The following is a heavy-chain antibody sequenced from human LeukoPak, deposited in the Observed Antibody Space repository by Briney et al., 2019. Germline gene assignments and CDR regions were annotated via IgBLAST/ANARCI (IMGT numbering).Heavy chain of an antibody. CDR1: GGSISSYY. CDR3: ARSRTYYYDSSGYCFDY. V-gene: IGHV4-59*01. J-gene: IGHJ4*02. CDR2: IYYSGST. D-gene: IGHD3-22*01. Sequence: SETLSLTCTVSGGSISSYYWSWIRQPPGKGLEWIGYIYYSGSTNYNPSLKGRVTISVDTSKNQFSLKLSSVTAADTAVYYCARSRTYYYDSSGYCFDYWGQGTLVTVSS.